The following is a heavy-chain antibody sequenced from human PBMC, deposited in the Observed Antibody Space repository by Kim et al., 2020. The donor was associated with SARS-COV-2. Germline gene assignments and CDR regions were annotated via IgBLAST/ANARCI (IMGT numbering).Heavy chain of an antibody. J-gene: IGHJ6*02. CDR2: IYSGGST. CDR1: GFTVSSNY. CDR3: AREGRPQDYYYGMDV. Sequence: GGSLRLSCAASGFTVSSNYMSWVRQAPGKGLEWVSVIYSGGSTYYADSVKGRFTISRDNSKNTLYLQMNSLRAEDTAVYYCAREGRPQDYYYGMDVWGQGTTVTVSS. D-gene: IGHD1-26*01. V-gene: IGHV3-53*01.